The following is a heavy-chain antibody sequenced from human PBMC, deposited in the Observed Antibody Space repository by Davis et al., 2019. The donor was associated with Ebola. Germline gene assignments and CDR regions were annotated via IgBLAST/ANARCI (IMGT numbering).Heavy chain of an antibody. Sequence: PGGSLRLSCKGSGYSFTSYWIGWVRQMPGKGLEWMGIIYPGDSDTRYSPSFQGQVTISADKSISTAYLQWSSLKASDTAMYYCARNPYTAMDPLFDYWGQGTLVTVSS. CDR2: IYPGDSDT. V-gene: IGHV5-51*01. CDR3: ARNPYTAMDPLFDY. CDR1: GYSFTSYW. D-gene: IGHD5-18*01. J-gene: IGHJ4*02.